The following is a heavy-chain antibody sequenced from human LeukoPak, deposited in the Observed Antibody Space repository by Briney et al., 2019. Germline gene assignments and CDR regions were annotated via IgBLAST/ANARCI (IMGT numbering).Heavy chain of an antibody. V-gene: IGHV4-59*12. CDR3: ARDNYGSGSYFDRYYYYYMDV. CDR1: GGSISNYY. D-gene: IGHD3-10*01. J-gene: IGHJ6*03. Sequence: SETLSLACTVSGGSISNYYWSWIRQPPGKGLEWIGYIYYSGSTNYNPSLKSRVTISVDTSKNQFSLKLSSVTAADTAVYYCARDNYGSGSYFDRYYYYYMDVWGKGTTVTVSS. CDR2: IYYSGST.